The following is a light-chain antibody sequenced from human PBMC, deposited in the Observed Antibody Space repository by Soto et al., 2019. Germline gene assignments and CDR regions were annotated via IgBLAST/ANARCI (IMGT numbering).Light chain of an antibody. CDR3: QQRRDWPLT. V-gene: IGKV3-11*01. CDR2: DAS. J-gene: IGKJ4*01. Sequence: EIVLTQSPATLSLSPGERATLSCRTSQSVSTYLAWYQQKPGQAPRLLIYDASKRATGLPARFSGSGSGTDFTLTISSLESEDFALYYCQQRRDWPLTFGGGTKVEI. CDR1: QSVSTY.